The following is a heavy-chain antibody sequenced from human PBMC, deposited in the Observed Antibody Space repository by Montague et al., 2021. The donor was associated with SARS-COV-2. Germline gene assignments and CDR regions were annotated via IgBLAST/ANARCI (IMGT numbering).Heavy chain of an antibody. CDR2: IYHSGST. D-gene: IGHD6-19*01. Sequence: SETLSLTCTVSGYSISTGYYWGWIRQPPGKGLEWIGTIYHSGSTYFNPSLKSRVTISVDTSKNQFFLNLSSVTAADTAVYYCAKVAGSHDTFDIGGRGTMVTVSS. CDR3: AKVAGSHDTFDI. CDR1: GYSISTGYY. V-gene: IGHV4-38-2*02. J-gene: IGHJ3*02.